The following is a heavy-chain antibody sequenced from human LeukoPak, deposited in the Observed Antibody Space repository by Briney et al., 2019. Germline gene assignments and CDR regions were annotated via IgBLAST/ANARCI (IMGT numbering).Heavy chain of an antibody. CDR2: ISSNGGST. CDR3: VKSLSGSSSWLMIDY. J-gene: IGHJ4*02. CDR1: EFTFSSYA. V-gene: IGHV3-64D*06. D-gene: IGHD6-13*01. Sequence: PGGSLRLSCSASEFTFSSYAMHWVRQAPGKGLEYVSAISSNGGSTYYADSVKGRFTISRDNSKNTLYLQMSSLRAEDTAVYYCVKSLSGSSSWLMIDYWGQGTLVTVSS.